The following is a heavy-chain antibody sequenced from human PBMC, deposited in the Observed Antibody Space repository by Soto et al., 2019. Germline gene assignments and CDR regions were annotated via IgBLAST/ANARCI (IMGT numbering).Heavy chain of an antibody. CDR1: GGSISSYY. V-gene: IGHV4-59*01. CDR3: ARSKIPGYYYDSSGPAYGMDV. Sequence: SETLSLTCTVSGGSISSYYWSWIRQPPGKGLEWIGYIYYSGSTNYNPSLKSRVTISVDTSKNQFSLKLSSVTAEDTAVYYCARSKIPGYYYDSSGPAYGMDVWGQGTTVTVSS. J-gene: IGHJ6*02. CDR2: IYYSGST. D-gene: IGHD3-22*01.